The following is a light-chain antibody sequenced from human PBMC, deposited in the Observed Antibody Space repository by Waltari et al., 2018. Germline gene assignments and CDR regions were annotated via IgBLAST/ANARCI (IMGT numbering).Light chain of an antibody. CDR1: SSDVGTYNL. Sequence: SALTQPASVSGSPGQSITISGTGTSSDVGTYNLFPWYQYHSGKGPKVMIYEGSKRPSGVSNRFSGSESGNTASLTISGLQAEDEADYYCCSYAGGTTSVLFGGGTKLTVL. V-gene: IGLV2-23*01. CDR3: CSYAGGTTSVL. CDR2: EGS. J-gene: IGLJ2*01.